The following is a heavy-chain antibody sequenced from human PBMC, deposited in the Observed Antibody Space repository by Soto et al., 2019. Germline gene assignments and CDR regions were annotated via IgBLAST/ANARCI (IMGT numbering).Heavy chain of an antibody. CDR2: ISYDGSNK. CDR3: AKGEWTYYYYMDV. J-gene: IGHJ6*03. Sequence: GGSLRLSCAASGFTFSSYGMHWVRQAPGKGLEWVAVISYDGSNKYYADSVKGRFTISRDNSKNTLYLQMNSLRAEDTAVYYCAKGEWTYYYYMDVWGKGTTVTVSS. V-gene: IGHV3-30*18. D-gene: IGHD3-3*01. CDR1: GFTFSSYG.